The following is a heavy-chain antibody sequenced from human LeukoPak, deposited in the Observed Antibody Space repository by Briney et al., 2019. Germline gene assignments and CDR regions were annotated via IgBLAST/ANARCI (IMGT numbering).Heavy chain of an antibody. Sequence: TGGSLRLSCAASGFTFSNAWMSWLRQAPGKGLEWVGRIKGKTDVGTTDYAAPVKGRFTISRDDSKNTLYLQMNSLKTEGTAVYYCTTDSTTMFRGVIILFDYWGQGTLVTVSS. CDR1: GFTFSNAW. J-gene: IGHJ4*02. CDR3: TTDSTTMFRGVIILFDY. D-gene: IGHD3-10*01. CDR2: IKGKTDVGTT. V-gene: IGHV3-15*01.